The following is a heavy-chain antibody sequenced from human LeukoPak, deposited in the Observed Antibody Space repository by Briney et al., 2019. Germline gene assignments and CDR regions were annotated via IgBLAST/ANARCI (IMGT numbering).Heavy chain of an antibody. J-gene: IGHJ4*02. CDR1: GFTFSSYA. Sequence: GGSLRLSCAASGFTFSSYAMSWVRQAPGKGLEWVSAISGSGGSTYYADSVKGRFTISRDNSKNTLYLQMNSLRAEDTAVYYCAKDPSVVPATGGLYFDYWGQGTLVTVSS. CDR2: ISGSGGST. V-gene: IGHV3-23*01. CDR3: AKDPSVVPATGGLYFDY. D-gene: IGHD2-2*01.